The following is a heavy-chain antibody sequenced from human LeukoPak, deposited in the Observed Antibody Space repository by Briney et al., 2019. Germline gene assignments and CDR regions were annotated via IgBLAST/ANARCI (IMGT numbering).Heavy chain of an antibody. V-gene: IGHV3-48*03. CDR1: GFTFSSYE. CDR2: ISSSGSTI. J-gene: IGHJ3*02. CDR3: ARDLGGAAGAFDI. D-gene: IGHD6-13*01. Sequence: GGSLRLSCAASGFTFSSYEMNWVRQAPGKGLEWVSYISSSGSTIYYADSVKGRFTISRDNAKNSLCLQMNSLRAEDTAVYYCARDLGGAAGAFDIWGQGTMVTVSS.